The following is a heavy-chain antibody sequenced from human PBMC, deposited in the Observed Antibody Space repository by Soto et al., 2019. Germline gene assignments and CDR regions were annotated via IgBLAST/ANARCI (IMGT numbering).Heavy chain of an antibody. J-gene: IGHJ4*02. CDR2: ISGSGGST. V-gene: IGHV3-23*01. Sequence: PGVSLRLSCAASGFTFSTYAMSWVRQAPGKGLEWVSAISGSGGSTYYADSVKGRFTISRDNSKNTLYLQMNSLRAEDTAVYYCACSLYYYDTSGYYLGQGTLVTVSS. D-gene: IGHD3-22*01. CDR3: ACSLYYYDTSGYY. CDR1: GFTFSTYA.